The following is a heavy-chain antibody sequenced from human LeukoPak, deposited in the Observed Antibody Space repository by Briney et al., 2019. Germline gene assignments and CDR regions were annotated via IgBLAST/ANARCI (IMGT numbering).Heavy chain of an antibody. Sequence: PSETLSLTCAVSGYSISSGYFWGWIRQPPGKGLEWIGSIYHSGTTYYNPSLKSRVTISVDTSKNQFSLKLSSVTAADTAVYYCARDHSGELERRYAFDIWGQGTMVTVSS. CDR2: IYHSGTT. CDR3: ARDHSGELERRYAFDI. V-gene: IGHV4-38-2*02. D-gene: IGHD1-1*01. J-gene: IGHJ3*02. CDR1: GYSISSGYF.